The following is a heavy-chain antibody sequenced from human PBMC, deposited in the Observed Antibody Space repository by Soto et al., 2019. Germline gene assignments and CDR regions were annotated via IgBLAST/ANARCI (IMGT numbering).Heavy chain of an antibody. J-gene: IGHJ4*02. V-gene: IGHV1-46*01. Sequence: ASVKVSCKASGYTFTSSYMHWVRQAPGQGLEWMGIINPSGGSTSYAQKFQGRVTITRDTSASTAYMELSSLRSEDTAVYYCAREIHSSSSVYHYWGQGTLVTVSS. CDR2: INPSGGST. CDR3: AREIHSSSSVYHY. D-gene: IGHD6-6*01. CDR1: GYTFTSSY.